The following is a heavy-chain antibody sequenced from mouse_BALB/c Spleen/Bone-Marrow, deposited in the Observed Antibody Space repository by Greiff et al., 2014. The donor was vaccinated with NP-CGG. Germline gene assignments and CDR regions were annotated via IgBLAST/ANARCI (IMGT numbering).Heavy chain of an antibody. D-gene: IGHD4-1*01. V-gene: IGHV1-5*01. CDR1: GYTFTNYW. J-gene: IGHJ3*01. CDR2: IYPGNNDA. Sequence: VQLQQPGTVLARPGASLRMSYKASGYTFTNYWINWIKQRPGQGLEWIGAIYPGNNDAKYTQKFKAKAKLTAVTSTSTADVELSSLTNEDSAVYYCARNWDWVFAYWGQGTLVTVSA. CDR3: ARNWDWVFAY.